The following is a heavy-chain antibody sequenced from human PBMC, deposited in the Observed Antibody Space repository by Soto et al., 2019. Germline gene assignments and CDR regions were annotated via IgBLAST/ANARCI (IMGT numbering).Heavy chain of an antibody. D-gene: IGHD3-3*01. V-gene: IGHV1-69*01. CDR2: IITIFGTA. CDR3: ARQRDRFGVVIQGGHFDY. Sequence: QVQLVQSGAEVKKPGSSVKVSCKASGGTFSSYAISWVRQAPGQGLEWMGGIITIFGTANYAQKFKGRVTITTDESTSPAYIELSSLRSEDTALYYCARQRDRFGVVIQGGHFDYWGQGTLVTVSS. J-gene: IGHJ4*02. CDR1: GGTFSSYA.